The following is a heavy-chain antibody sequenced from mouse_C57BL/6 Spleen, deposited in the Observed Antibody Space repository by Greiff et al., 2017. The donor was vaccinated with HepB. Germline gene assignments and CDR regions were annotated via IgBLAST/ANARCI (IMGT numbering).Heavy chain of an antibody. J-gene: IGHJ2*01. CDR2: INPNNGGT. D-gene: IGHD1-1*01. CDR1: GYTFTDYY. V-gene: IGHV1-26*01. Sequence: EVQLQQSGPELVKPGASVKISCKASGYTFTDYYMNWVKQSHGKSLEWIGDINPNNGGTSYNQKFKGKATLTVDKSSSTAYMELRSLTSEDSAVYYCARADYYGYFDYWGQGTTLTVSS. CDR3: ARADYYGYFDY.